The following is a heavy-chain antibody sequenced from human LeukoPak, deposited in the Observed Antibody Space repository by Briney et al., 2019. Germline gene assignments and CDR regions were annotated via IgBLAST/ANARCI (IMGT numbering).Heavy chain of an antibody. CDR2: ISGSGGST. V-gene: IGHV3-23*01. J-gene: IGHJ4*02. CDR1: GFTFSSYA. D-gene: IGHD6-13*01. Sequence: GSPRLSCAASGFTFSSYAMSWVRQAPGKGLEWVSAISGSGGSTYYADSVKGRFTISRDNSKNTLYLQMNSLRAEDTAVYYCAKRYSSSPPFDYWGQGTLVTVSS. CDR3: AKRYSSSPPFDY.